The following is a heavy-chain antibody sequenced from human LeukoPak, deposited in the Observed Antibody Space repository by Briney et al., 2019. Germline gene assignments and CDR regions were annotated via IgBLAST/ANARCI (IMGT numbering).Heavy chain of an antibody. CDR3: ARADPPGDAFDI. CDR1: GDSISSYY. CDR2: IYYTGST. V-gene: IGHV4-59*01. Sequence: SETLSLTCTVSGDSISSYYWNWIRQPPGKGLEWIGYIYYTGSTNYKPSFKSRVTISVDTSKNQVSLTMNSVTAADTAIYYCARADPPGDAFDIWGQGTMVTVSS. J-gene: IGHJ3*02.